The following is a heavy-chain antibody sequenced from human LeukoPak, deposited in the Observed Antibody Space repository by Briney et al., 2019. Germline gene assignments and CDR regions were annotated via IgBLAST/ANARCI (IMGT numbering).Heavy chain of an antibody. CDR3: ARQLRGYSGSGEIDY. CDR1: GYSFTSYW. Sequence: GESLKISWKGSGYSFTSYWIGWVRQMPGKGLEWMGIIYPGDSDTRYSPSFQGQVTISADKSISTAYLQWSSLKASDTAMYYCARQLRGYSGSGEIDYWGQGTLVTVSS. V-gene: IGHV5-51*01. CDR2: IYPGDSDT. D-gene: IGHD5-12*01. J-gene: IGHJ4*02.